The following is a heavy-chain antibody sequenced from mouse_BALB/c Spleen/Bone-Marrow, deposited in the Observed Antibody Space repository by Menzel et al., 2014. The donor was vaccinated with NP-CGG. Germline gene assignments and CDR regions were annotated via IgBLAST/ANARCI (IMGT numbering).Heavy chain of an antibody. CDR3: ARGTGRYFDV. CDR1: GYTFTSYT. D-gene: IGHD4-1*01. J-gene: IGHJ1*01. Sequence: VKLMESGAELARPGASVKMSCKASGYTFTSYTMHWVKQRPGQGLEWIGYINPSSGYTNYNQKFKDKATLTADKSSSTAYMELSSLASEDSAVYYCARGTGRYFDVWGAGTTVTVSS. V-gene: IGHV1-4*01. CDR2: INPSSGYT.